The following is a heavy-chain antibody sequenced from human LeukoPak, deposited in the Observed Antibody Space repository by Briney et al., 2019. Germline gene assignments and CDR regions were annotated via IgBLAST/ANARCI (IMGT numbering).Heavy chain of an antibody. CDR3: ARYVLLWFGELLPFDY. CDR1: GGSFSGYY. D-gene: IGHD3-10*01. V-gene: IGHV4-34*01. J-gene: IGHJ4*02. CDR2: INHSGST. Sequence: PSETLSLTCAVYGGSFSGYYWSWIRQPPGKGLEWIGEINHSGSTNYNPSLKSRVTISVDTSKNQFSLKLSSVTAADTAVYYCARYVLLWFGELLPFDYWGQGTLVTVSS.